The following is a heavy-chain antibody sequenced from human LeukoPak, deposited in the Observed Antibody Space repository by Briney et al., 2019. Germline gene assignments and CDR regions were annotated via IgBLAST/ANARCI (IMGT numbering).Heavy chain of an antibody. D-gene: IGHD3-10*01. CDR2: INPDGSEQ. J-gene: IGHJ4*02. CDR1: GFPFSSHW. V-gene: IGHV3-7*05. Sequence: GGSLRLSCVASGFPFSSHWMAWVRHAPGRGLEWVAHINPDGSEQYHVDSLKGRFTTSTDNTKNSLYLQMKSLRDAETALYYGARELVRSFDKGGQGTLVTVSS. CDR3: ARELVRSFDK.